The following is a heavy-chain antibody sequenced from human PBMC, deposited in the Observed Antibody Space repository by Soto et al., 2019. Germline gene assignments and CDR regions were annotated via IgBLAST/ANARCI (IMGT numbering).Heavy chain of an antibody. D-gene: IGHD6-19*01. CDR1: GFTFSSYA. CDR2: ISGSGGST. V-gene: IGHV3-23*01. Sequence: GGSLRLPCAASGFTFSSYARSWVRHAPGKGLEWVSAISGSGGSTYYADSVKGRFTISRDNSKNTLYLQMNSLRDEDTAVYYCAKDGWLEPKVFDPWGQGTLVTVSS. CDR3: AKDGWLEPKVFDP. J-gene: IGHJ5*02.